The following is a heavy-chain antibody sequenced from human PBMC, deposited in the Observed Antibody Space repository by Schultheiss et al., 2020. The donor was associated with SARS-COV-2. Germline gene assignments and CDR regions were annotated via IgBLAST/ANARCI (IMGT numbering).Heavy chain of an antibody. CDR2: IYTSGST. Sequence: SQTLSLTCTVSGGSISRGNYNWTWIRQPAGKGLEWIGRIYTSGSTNYNPSLESRVTISVDTSKNQFSLKLSSVTAADTAVYYCARGGNYSPSLDYWGQGSLVTVSS. CDR1: GGSISRGNYN. J-gene: IGHJ4*02. V-gene: IGHV4-61*02. D-gene: IGHD1-7*01. CDR3: ARGGNYSPSLDY.